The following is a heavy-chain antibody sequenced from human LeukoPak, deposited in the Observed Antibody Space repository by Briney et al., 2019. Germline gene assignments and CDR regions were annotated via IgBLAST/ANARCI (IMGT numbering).Heavy chain of an antibody. CDR2: IGGSGGNT. J-gene: IGHJ4*02. V-gene: IGHV3-23*01. CDR3: AKTLIVVVNSYFDY. Sequence: PGXXXXLXXAXXGFTFSSYAXSWVRQAPGKGXXXVSGIGGSGGNTYYADSVKGRVTISRDNSKNTLYLQMNSLRVEDTAVYYCAKTLIVVVNSYFDYWGQGTLVTVSS. D-gene: IGHD2-21*01. CDR1: GFTFSSYA.